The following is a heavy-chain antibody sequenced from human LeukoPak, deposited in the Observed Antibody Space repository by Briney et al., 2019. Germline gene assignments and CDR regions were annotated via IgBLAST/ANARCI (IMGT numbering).Heavy chain of an antibody. D-gene: IGHD3-10*01. CDR3: ARVGGH. J-gene: IGHJ4*02. V-gene: IGHV3-30*09. Sequence: GGSLRLSCAASGFTFSRNAMDWVRQAPGKGLEWVAVISYDGSNKFYADSVKGRFAISRDNSKNTLYLQMNSLRVEDTAVYYCARVGGHWGQGTLVTVSS. CDR2: ISYDGSNK. CDR1: GFTFSRNA.